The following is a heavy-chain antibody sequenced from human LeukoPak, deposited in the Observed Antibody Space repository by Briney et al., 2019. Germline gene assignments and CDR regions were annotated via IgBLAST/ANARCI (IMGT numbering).Heavy chain of an antibody. V-gene: IGHV3-23*01. J-gene: IGHJ4*02. CDR3: AKNLRAGIAAYHY. CDR1: GFTFNIYA. CDR2: ISGSGIST. D-gene: IGHD6-13*01. Sequence: PGGSLRLSCVASGFTFNIYAMTWVRQAPGKGLEWLSAISGSGISTYHAESVKGRFTISRDKSKNTVYLQMNSPRAEDTAVYYCAKNLRAGIAAYHYWGQGTLVTVSS.